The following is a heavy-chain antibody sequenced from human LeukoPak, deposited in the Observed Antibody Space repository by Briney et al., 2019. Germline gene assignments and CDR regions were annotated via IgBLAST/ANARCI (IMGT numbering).Heavy chain of an antibody. CDR1: GGTFSSYA. J-gene: IGHJ3*02. D-gene: IGHD1-26*01. V-gene: IGHV1-69*13. CDR3: ASDGWELSDALEI. Sequence: SVKVSCKASGGTFSSYAISWVRQAPGQGLEWMGGIIPIFGTANYAQKFQGRVTITADESTSTAYMELSSLRSEDTAVYYCASDGWELSDALEIWGQGTMVTVSS. CDR2: IIPIFGTA.